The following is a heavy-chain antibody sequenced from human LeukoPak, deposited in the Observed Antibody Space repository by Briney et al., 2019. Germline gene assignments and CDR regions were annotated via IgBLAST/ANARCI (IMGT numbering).Heavy chain of an antibody. D-gene: IGHD6-19*01. CDR3: AREVYSSGWYGSTHDAFDI. J-gene: IGHJ3*02. CDR1: GGSISYYY. CDR2: IYYSGNT. Sequence: SETLSLTCTVSGGSISYYYWSWIRQSPGKGLEWIGYIYYSGNTDYNPSLKSRVTISVDTSKNQFSLKLSSVTAADTAVYYCAREVYSSGWYGSTHDAFDIWGQGTMVTVSS. V-gene: IGHV4-59*01.